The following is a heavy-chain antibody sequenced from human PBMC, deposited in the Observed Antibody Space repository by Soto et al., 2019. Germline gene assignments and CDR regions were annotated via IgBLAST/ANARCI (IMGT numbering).Heavy chain of an antibody. Sequence: GASVKVSCKAAGYSFSTSGISWVRQAPGQGLEWVGWISSYNVNTNYAQKVQGRVTMTTDTSTSTAYMELRSLTSDDTAVYYCAREICTGGSCYRTFDYWGQGTLVTSPQ. CDR2: ISSYNVNT. J-gene: IGHJ4*02. D-gene: IGHD2-15*01. V-gene: IGHV1-18*01. CDR1: GYSFSTSG. CDR3: AREICTGGSCYRTFDY.